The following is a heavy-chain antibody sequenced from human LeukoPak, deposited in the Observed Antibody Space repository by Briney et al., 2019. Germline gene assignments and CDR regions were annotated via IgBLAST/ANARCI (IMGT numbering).Heavy chain of an antibody. J-gene: IGHJ4*02. CDR1: GYTFTGYY. CDR2: INPASGAT. D-gene: IGHD3-22*01. Sequence: ASVTVSCKASGYTFTGYYMHWVRQAPGQGREWMGWINPASGATYYAQKFQDRVTMTRDTSITTGYMELSRLISDDTAMYYCASYYDSSGYHPSRFDYWGQGTLVTVSS. CDR3: ASYYDSSGYHPSRFDY. V-gene: IGHV1-2*02.